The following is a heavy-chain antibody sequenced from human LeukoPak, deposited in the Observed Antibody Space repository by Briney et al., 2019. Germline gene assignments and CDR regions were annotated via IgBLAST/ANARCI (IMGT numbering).Heavy chain of an antibody. CDR1: SGSISSYY. D-gene: IGHD6-13*01. J-gene: IGHJ2*01. CDR2: IYYSGST. V-gene: IGHV4-59*08. CDR3: ARRGSSWSQYWYFDL. Sequence: SETLSLTCTVSSGSISSYYWSWIRQPPGKGLEWIGYIYYSGSTNYNPSLKSRVTISVDTSKNQFSLKLSSVTAADTAVYYCARRGSSWSQYWYFDLWGRGTLVTVSS.